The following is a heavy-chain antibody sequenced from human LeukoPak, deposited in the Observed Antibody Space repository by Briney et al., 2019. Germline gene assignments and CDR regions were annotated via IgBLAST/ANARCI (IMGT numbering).Heavy chain of an antibody. Sequence: SETLSLTCTVSGGSISSYYWSWIRQPPGKGLEWIGYIYYSGSTNYNPSLKSRVTISVDTSKNQFSPKLSSVTAADTAVYYCARTSTTVTSFYYYYYMDVWGKGTTVTISS. CDR2: IYYSGST. CDR3: ARTSTTVTSFYYYYYMDV. CDR1: GGSISSYY. V-gene: IGHV4-59*01. J-gene: IGHJ6*03. D-gene: IGHD4-17*01.